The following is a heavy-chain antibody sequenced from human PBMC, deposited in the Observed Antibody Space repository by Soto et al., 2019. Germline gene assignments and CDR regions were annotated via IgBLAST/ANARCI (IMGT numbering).Heavy chain of an antibody. V-gene: IGHV3-15*07. J-gene: IGHJ6*02. CDR1: GFSFSNAW. CDR3: THAPGRRGYYGLDV. CDR2: IKSQSDGVTT. D-gene: IGHD3-10*01. Sequence: EVQLVESGGGLVKPGESLRLSCAASGFSFSNAWMHWVRQAPGKGLEWVGRIKSQSDGVTTDNAAPVKGRFTISRDDSIKTLYLQMNSLQTEDTAVYYCTHAPGRRGYYGLDVCGQGTTVIFSS.